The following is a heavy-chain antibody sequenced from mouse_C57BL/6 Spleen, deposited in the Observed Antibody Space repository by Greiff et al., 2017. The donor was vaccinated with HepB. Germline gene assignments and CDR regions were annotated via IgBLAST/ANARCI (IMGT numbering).Heavy chain of an antibody. V-gene: IGHV14-4*01. CDR1: GFNIKDDY. J-gene: IGHJ3*01. Sequence: EVQLQQSGAELVRPGASVKLSCTASGFNIKDDYMHWVKQRPEQGLEWIGWIDPENGDTEYASKFQGKATITADTSSNTAYLQLSSLTSEDTAVYYCTTRLGQFFAYWGQGTLVTVSA. CDR2: IDPENGDT. D-gene: IGHD4-1*01. CDR3: TTRLGQFFAY.